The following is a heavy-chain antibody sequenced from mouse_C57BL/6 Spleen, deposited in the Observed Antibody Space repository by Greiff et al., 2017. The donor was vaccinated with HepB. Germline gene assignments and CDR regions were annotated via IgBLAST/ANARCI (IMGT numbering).Heavy chain of an antibody. Sequence: QVQLQQPGTELVTPGASVKLSCKASGYTFTSYWMHWVKQRPGQGLEWIGNINPSNGGTNYNEKFKSKATLTVDKSSSTAYMQLSSLTSEDSAVYYCASPNDGYFHWYFDVWGTGTTVTVSS. CDR3: ASPNDGYFHWYFDV. V-gene: IGHV1-53*01. CDR2: INPSNGGT. CDR1: GYTFTSYW. J-gene: IGHJ1*03. D-gene: IGHD2-3*01.